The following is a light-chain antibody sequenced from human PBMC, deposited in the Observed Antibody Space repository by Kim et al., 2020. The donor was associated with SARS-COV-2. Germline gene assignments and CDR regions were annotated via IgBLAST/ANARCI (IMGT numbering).Light chain of an antibody. Sequence: QSVLTQPPSASGTPGQRVTISCSGSSSNIGTNTVNWYQLVPGTAPKLLIHTNNQRPSGVPDRFSGSKADTSASLAISGLQSEDEADYYCAAWDDSLNGFVAFGVGTRLTVL. CDR1: SSNIGTNT. CDR2: TNN. J-gene: IGLJ2*01. V-gene: IGLV1-44*01. CDR3: AAWDDSLNGFVA.